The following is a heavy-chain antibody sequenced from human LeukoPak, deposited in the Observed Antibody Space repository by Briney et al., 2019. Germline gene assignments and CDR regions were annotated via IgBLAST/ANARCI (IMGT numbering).Heavy chain of an antibody. J-gene: IGHJ6*02. CDR2: INHSGST. V-gene: IGHV4-34*01. CDR1: GGSFSGYY. D-gene: IGHD3-3*01. CDR3: ARGGGRVCYDFWGASCDYYGMDV. Sequence: SETLSLTCAVYGGSFSGYYWSWIRQPPGKGLEWIGEINHSGSTNYNPSLKSRVTISVDTSKNQFSLKLSSVTAADTAVYYCARGGGRVCYDFWGASCDYYGMDVWGQGTTVTVSS.